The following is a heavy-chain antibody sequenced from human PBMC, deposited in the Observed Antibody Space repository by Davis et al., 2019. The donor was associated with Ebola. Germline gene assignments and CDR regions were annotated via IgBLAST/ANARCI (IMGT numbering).Heavy chain of an antibody. V-gene: IGHV1-2*06. Sequence: ASVKVSCKASGYTFTSYGISWVRQAPGQGLEWMGRFNPNSGGTNFEQKFQDRFTMTWDTSVTTAYMELRRLRSDDTAIYHCAREGWTTGIDFWGRGTLVTVSS. D-gene: IGHD1-1*01. CDR2: FNPNSGGT. J-gene: IGHJ4*02. CDR3: AREGWTTGIDF. CDR1: GYTFTSYG.